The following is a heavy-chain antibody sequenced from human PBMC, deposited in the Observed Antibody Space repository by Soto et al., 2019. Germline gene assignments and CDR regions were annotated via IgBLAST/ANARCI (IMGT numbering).Heavy chain of an antibody. D-gene: IGHD2-8*01. V-gene: IGHV4-39*01. CDR2: IYYSGST. Sequence: QLQLQESGPGLVKPSETLSLTCTVSGGSISSSSYYWGWIRQPPGKGLEWIGSIYYSGSTYYNPSLKSRVTIPVDTSKNQFSLKLSSVTAADTAVYYCARHDSSGYCTNGVCLNWGQGTLVTVSS. CDR1: GGSISSSSYY. J-gene: IGHJ4*02. CDR3: ARHDSSGYCTNGVCLN.